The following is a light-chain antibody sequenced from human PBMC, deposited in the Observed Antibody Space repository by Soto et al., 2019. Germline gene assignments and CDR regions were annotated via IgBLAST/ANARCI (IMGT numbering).Light chain of an antibody. J-gene: IGLJ2*01. V-gene: IGLV1-40*01. Sequence: QSVLTQQPSVSGAPGQRVTISCTGSSSNIGAGYDVHWYQQLPGTAPKVLIYGNSNRPSGVPDRFSGSKSGTSASLAITGLQAEEEADYYCQSYDSSLNGVVFGGGTKLTVL. CDR3: QSYDSSLNGVV. CDR1: SSNIGAGYD. CDR2: GNS.